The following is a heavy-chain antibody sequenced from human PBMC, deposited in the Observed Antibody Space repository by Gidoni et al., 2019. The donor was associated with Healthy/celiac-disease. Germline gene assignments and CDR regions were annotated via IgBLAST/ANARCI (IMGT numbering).Heavy chain of an antibody. CDR3: AKDGGEIAVAGPADI. D-gene: IGHD6-19*01. V-gene: IGHV3-30*18. Sequence: QVQLVESGGGVVQPGRSLRLSCAASGFTFSSYGMHWVRQAPGKGLEWVAVISYDGSNKYYADSVKGRFTISRDNSKNTLYLQMNSLRAEDTAVYYCAKDGGEIAVAGPADIWGQGTMVTVSS. CDR2: ISYDGSNK. J-gene: IGHJ3*02. CDR1: GFTFSSYG.